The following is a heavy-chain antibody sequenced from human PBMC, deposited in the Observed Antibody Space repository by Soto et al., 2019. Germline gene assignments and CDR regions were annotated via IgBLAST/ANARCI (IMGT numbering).Heavy chain of an antibody. CDR3: TTCGGSCYLDFDY. D-gene: IGHD2-15*01. Sequence: GGSLRLSCAASGFTFSNAWMSWVRQAPGKGLEWVGRIKSKTDGGTTDYAAPVKGRFTISRDDSKNTLYLQMNSLKTEDTAVYYCTTCGGSCYLDFDYWGQGTLVTVSS. CDR2: IKSKTDGGTT. CDR1: GFTFSNAW. V-gene: IGHV3-15*01. J-gene: IGHJ4*02.